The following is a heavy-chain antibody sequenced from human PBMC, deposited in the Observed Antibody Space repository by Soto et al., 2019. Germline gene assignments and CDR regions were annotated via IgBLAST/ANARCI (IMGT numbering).Heavy chain of an antibody. Sequence: SETLSLTCTVSGDSIKSGDYFWSWMRQPPGRGLEWIGYINNRGSTSYNPSLKSRVSISVDTSKNQFSLKLRSVTAADTAVYYCARGGLLAGFNWLDPWGQGTVVT. CDR2: INNRGST. J-gene: IGHJ5*02. V-gene: IGHV4-30-4*01. D-gene: IGHD2-8*02. CDR1: GDSIKSGDYF. CDR3: ARGGLLAGFNWLDP.